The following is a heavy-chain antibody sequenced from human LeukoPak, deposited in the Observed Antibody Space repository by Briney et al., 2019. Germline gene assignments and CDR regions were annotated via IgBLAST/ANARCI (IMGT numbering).Heavy chain of an antibody. Sequence: ASVKVSCKASGYTFTTYALIWVRQAPGQGLEWMGWINTDTGNPTYAQGFTGRFVFSLDTSVSTAYLQISSLKAEDTAVYYCARGVGASYGQYYFDYWGQGSLVTVSS. J-gene: IGHJ4*02. V-gene: IGHV7-4-1*02. CDR1: GYTFTTYA. CDR2: INTDTGNP. D-gene: IGHD5-18*01. CDR3: ARGVGASYGQYYFDY.